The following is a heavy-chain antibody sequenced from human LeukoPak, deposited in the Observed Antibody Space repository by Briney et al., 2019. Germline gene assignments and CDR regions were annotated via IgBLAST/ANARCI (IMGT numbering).Heavy chain of an antibody. CDR2: IYYSGST. V-gene: IGHV4-59*01. CDR3: ARVYPVVVNRNWFDP. D-gene: IGHD3-22*01. CDR1: GGSISSYY. J-gene: IGHJ5*02. Sequence: SETLSLTRTVSGGSISSYYWSWIRQPPGKGLEWIGYIYYSGSTNYNPSPKSRVTISVDTSKNQISLKLSSVTAADTAVYYCARVYPVVVNRNWFDPWGQGTLVTVSS.